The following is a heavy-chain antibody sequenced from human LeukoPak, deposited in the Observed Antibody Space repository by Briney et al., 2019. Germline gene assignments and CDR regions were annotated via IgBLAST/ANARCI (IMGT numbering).Heavy chain of an antibody. V-gene: IGHV4-34*01. CDR2: INHSGNT. Sequence: PSETLSLTCAVYGGSFSGYYWSWIRQPPGKGLEWIGEINHSGNTNYNPSLKSRVTISVDTSKNQFSLKLSSVTAADTAVYYCAREASYGDYSPFDYWGQGTLVTVSS. D-gene: IGHD4-17*01. J-gene: IGHJ4*02. CDR3: AREASYGDYSPFDY. CDR1: GGSFSGYY.